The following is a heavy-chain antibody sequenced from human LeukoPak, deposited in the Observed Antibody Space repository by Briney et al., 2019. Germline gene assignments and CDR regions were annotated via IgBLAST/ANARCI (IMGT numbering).Heavy chain of an antibody. Sequence: GASVKVSCKASGYTFTGYYMHWVRQAPGQGLEWMGWINPNSGGTNYAQKFQGRVTMTRDTSISPAYMELSSLRSEDTAVYYCARGGNYYGSGSYYMDVWGKGTTVTVSS. CDR3: ARGGNYYGSGSYYMDV. V-gene: IGHV1-2*02. CDR1: GYTFTGYY. CDR2: INPNSGGT. D-gene: IGHD3-10*01. J-gene: IGHJ6*04.